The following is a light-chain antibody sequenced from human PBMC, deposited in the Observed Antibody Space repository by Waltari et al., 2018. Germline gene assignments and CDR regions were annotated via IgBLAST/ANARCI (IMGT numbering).Light chain of an antibody. CDR1: SSDVGNYNL. CDR3: CSYAGTSYV. J-gene: IGLJ1*01. CDR2: GVS. V-gene: IGLV2-23*02. Sequence: SGSPGQSITISCTGTSSDVGNYNLVSWYHPHPDQAPKLMIYGVSKRPSGVSTRFSGSKSGNTASLTISGLQAEDEADYYCCSYAGTSYVFGTGTKVTVL.